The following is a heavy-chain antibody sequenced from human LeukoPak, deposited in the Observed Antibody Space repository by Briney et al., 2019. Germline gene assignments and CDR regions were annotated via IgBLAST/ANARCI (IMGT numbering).Heavy chain of an antibody. CDR1: GGTFSSYA. V-gene: IGHV1-69*04. Sequence: ASVKVSCKASGGTFSSYAISWVRQAPGQGLEWMGRIIPIFGIANYAQKFQGRVTITADKSTSTAYMELSSLRSEDTAVYYCAGWEGGNSGYYFDYWGQGTLVTVSS. CDR2: IIPIFGIA. D-gene: IGHD4-23*01. CDR3: AGWEGGNSGYYFDY. J-gene: IGHJ4*02.